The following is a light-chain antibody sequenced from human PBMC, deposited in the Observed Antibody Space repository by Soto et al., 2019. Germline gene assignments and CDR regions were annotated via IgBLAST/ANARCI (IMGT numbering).Light chain of an antibody. V-gene: IGLV2-14*01. Sequence: QSVLTQPASVSGSPGQSITISCTGTSSDVGGYNYVSWYQQHPGKAPKLMIYEVSNRPSGVSNRFSDTKSGNTASLTISVLQAEDEADYYCSPYTSSSIHHVFGTGTKLTVL. CDR2: EVS. J-gene: IGLJ1*01. CDR1: SSDVGGYNY. CDR3: SPYTSSSIHHV.